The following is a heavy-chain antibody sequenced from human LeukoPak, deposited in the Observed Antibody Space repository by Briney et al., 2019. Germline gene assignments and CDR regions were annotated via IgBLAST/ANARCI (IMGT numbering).Heavy chain of an antibody. CDR2: INYSGST. D-gene: IGHD1-26*01. CDR3: ASLYSGSYYALDY. J-gene: IGHJ4*02. V-gene: IGHV4-34*01. CDR1: GGSISSYY. Sequence: KASETLSFTCTVSGGSISSYYWSWIRQPPGKGLEWIGEINYSGSTNYNPPLKSRVTISVDTSKNQFSLKLSSVTAADTAAYYCASLYSGSYYALDYWGQGTLVTVSS.